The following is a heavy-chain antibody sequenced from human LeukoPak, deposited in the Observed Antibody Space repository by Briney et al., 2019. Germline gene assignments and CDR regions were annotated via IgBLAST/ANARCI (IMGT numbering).Heavy chain of an antibody. D-gene: IGHD4-17*01. CDR3: ARRSYMVTTGLNWFDP. CDR2: IYHSGST. V-gene: IGHV4-38-2*02. J-gene: IGHJ5*02. Sequence: SETLSLTCTVSGYSISSGYYWGWIRQPPGKGLEWIGSIYHSGSTYYNPSLKSRVTMSVDTSNDHFSLKLRSVTAADTAVYYCARRSYMVTTGLNWFDPWGQGTLVTVSS. CDR1: GYSISSGYY.